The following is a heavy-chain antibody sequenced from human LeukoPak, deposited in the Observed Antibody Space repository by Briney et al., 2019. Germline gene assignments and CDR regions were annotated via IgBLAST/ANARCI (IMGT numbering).Heavy chain of an antibody. V-gene: IGHV3-20*04. D-gene: IGHD3-22*01. CDR1: GFTFDDYG. CDR2: INWNGGST. CDR3: ARDAVWGYYDSSGYYPLDY. Sequence: GGSLRLSCAASGFTFDDYGMSWVRQAPGKGLEWVSGINWNGGSTGYADSVKGRFTISRDNAKNSLYLQMNSLRAEDTAVYYCARDAVWGYYDSSGYYPLDYWGQGTLVTVSS. J-gene: IGHJ4*02.